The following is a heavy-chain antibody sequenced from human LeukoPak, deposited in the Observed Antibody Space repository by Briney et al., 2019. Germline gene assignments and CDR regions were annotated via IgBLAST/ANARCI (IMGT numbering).Heavy chain of an antibody. CDR3: APLWFGDLLSLDY. CDR2: IWYDGSNK. Sequence: PGRSLRLSCAASGFTFSSYGMHWVRQAPGKGLEWVAVIWYDGSNKYYADSVKGRFTISRDNSKNTLYLQMNSLRAEDTAVYYCAPLWFGDLLSLDYWGQGTLVTVSS. V-gene: IGHV3-33*01. D-gene: IGHD3-10*01. J-gene: IGHJ4*02. CDR1: GFTFSSYG.